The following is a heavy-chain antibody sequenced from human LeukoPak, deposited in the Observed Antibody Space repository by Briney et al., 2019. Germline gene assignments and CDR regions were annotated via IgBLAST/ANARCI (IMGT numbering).Heavy chain of an antibody. J-gene: IGHJ6*02. Sequence: SETLSLTCAVYGGSFSGYYWSWIRQPPGKGLEWIGEINHSGSTNYNPSLKSRVTISVDTSKNQFSLKLSSVTAADTAVYYCARGPTIFGVVIRDRSGMGVWGQGTTVTVSS. CDR2: INHSGST. CDR3: ARGPTIFGVVIRDRSGMGV. V-gene: IGHV4-34*01. D-gene: IGHD3-3*01. CDR1: GGSFSGYY.